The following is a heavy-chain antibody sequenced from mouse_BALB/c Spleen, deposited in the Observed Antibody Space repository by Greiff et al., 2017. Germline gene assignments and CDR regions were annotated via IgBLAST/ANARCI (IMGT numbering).Heavy chain of an antibody. V-gene: IGHV5-17*02. CDR3: ARLGDRYGAMDY. D-gene: IGHD2-14*01. CDR2: ISSGSSTI. CDR1: GFTFSSFG. Sequence: DVQLVESGGGLVQPGGSRKLSCAASGFTFSSFGMHWVRQAPEKGLEWVAYISSGSSTIYYADTVKGRFTISRDNPKNTLFLQMTSLRSEDTAMYYCARLGDRYGAMDYWGQGTSVTVSS. J-gene: IGHJ4*01.